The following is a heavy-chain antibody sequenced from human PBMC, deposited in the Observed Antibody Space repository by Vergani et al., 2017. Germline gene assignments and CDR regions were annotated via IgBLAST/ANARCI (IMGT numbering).Heavy chain of an antibody. CDR1: DGSISSGDYH. V-gene: IGHV4-30-4*08. CDR2: IYYSGST. Sequence: QVQLQESGPGLVKPSQTLSLTCTVSDGSISSGDYHWSWICQPPGKGPEWIGYIYYSGSTYYNPSLKSRVTISVDTSKNQFSLKLSSVTAADTAVYYCARACGSYPYYYGMDVWGQGTTVTVSS. D-gene: IGHD1-26*01. CDR3: ARACGSYPYYYGMDV. J-gene: IGHJ6*02.